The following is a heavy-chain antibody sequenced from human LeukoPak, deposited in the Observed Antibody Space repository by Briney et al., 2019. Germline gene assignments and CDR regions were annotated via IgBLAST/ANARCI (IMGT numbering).Heavy chain of an antibody. CDR3: ARATTVVVPAAMDY. Sequence: GRSLRLSCAASGFTFSSYAMHWVRQAPGKGLEWVAVISYDGSNKYYADSVKGRFTISRDNSKNTLYLQMNSLRAEDTAVYYCARATTVVVPAAMDYWGQGTLVTVSS. V-gene: IGHV3-30*04. J-gene: IGHJ4*02. D-gene: IGHD2-2*01. CDR1: GFTFSSYA. CDR2: ISYDGSNK.